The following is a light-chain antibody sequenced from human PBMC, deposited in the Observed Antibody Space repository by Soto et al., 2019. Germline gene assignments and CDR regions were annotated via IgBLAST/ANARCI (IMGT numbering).Light chain of an antibody. V-gene: IGLV3-1*01. CDR2: QDS. Sequence: SYELTQPPSASVSPGQTASITCSGVKLGDKYACWYQQKPGQSPVLVIYQDSKRPSGIPERFSGSNSGNTATLTISGTQAMDEADYYCQAWDSIVVFGGGTKVTVL. J-gene: IGLJ2*01. CDR1: KLGDKY. CDR3: QAWDSIVV.